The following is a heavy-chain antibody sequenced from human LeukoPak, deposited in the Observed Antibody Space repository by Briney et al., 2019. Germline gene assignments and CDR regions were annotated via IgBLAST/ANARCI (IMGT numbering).Heavy chain of an antibody. CDR3: TTGLISVYDYVWGSYRHQDY. Sequence: GGSLRLSCAASGFTFSNAWMSWVRQAPGKGLERVGRIKSKTDGGTTDYAAPVKGRFTISRDDSKNTLYLQMNSLKTEDTAVYHCTTGLISVYDYVWGSYRHQDYWGQGTLVTDSS. J-gene: IGHJ4*02. D-gene: IGHD3-16*02. V-gene: IGHV3-15*01. CDR2: IKSKTDGGTT. CDR1: GFTFSNAW.